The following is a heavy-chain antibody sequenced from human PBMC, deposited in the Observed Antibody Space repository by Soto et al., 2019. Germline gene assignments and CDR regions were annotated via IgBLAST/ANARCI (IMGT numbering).Heavy chain of an antibody. D-gene: IGHD3-22*01. Sequence: LRLSCAASGFTFSSYAMSWVRQAPGKGLEWVSAISGSGGSTYYADSVKGRFTISRDNSKNTLYLQMNSLRAEDTAVYYCAKQGLIPYYYDSSGYFDYFDYWGQGTLVTVSS. CDR3: AKQGLIPYYYDSSGYFDYFDY. J-gene: IGHJ4*02. CDR1: GFTFSSYA. V-gene: IGHV3-23*01. CDR2: ISGSGGST.